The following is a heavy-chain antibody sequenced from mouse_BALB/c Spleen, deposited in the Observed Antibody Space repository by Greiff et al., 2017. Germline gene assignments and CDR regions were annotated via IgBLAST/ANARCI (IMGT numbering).Heavy chain of an antibody. CDR3: ARVKLGRFYYFDY. CDR1: GYTFSSYW. CDR2: ILPGSGST. J-gene: IGHJ2*01. Sequence: QVQLKESGAELMKPGASVKISCKATGYTFSSYWIEWVKQRPGHGLEWIGEILPGSGSTNYNEKFKGKATLTADTSSSTAYMQLSSLTSEDSAIYYCARVKLGRFYYFDYWGQGTTLTVSS. D-gene: IGHD4-1*01. V-gene: IGHV1-9*01.